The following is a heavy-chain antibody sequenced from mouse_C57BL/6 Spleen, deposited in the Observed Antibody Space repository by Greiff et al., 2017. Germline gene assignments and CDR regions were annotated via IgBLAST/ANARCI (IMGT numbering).Heavy chain of an antibody. CDR1: GFTFSSYA. Sequence: EVMLVESGEGLVKPGGSLKLSCAASGFTFSSYAMSWVRQTPEKRLEWVAYISSGGDYIYYADTVKGRFTISRDNARNTLYLQMSSLKSEDTAMYYCTTIYYYGSSYDWYFDVWGTGTTVTVSS. V-gene: IGHV5-9-1*02. J-gene: IGHJ1*03. CDR2: ISSGGDYI. D-gene: IGHD1-1*01. CDR3: TTIYYYGSSYDWYFDV.